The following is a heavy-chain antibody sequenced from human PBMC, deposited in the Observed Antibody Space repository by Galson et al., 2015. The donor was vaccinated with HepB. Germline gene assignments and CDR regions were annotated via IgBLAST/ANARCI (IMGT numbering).Heavy chain of an antibody. D-gene: IGHD3-10*01. Sequence: SLRLSCAASGFTFSSYAMNWVRQAPGKGLEWVSVISGSGGSTSYAASVTGRFPISRDNSKTTLYLQLNSLSAEDTAVYYCARDNLVRGKKGFDPWGQGTLRTVSS. CDR3: ARDNLVRGKKGFDP. J-gene: IGHJ5*02. V-gene: IGHV3-23*01. CDR1: GFTFSSYA. CDR2: ISGSGGST.